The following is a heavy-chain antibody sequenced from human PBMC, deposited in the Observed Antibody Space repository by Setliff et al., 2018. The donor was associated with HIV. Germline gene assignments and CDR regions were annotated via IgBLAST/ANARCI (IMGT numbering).Heavy chain of an antibody. CDR3: ARDRGHSGHDINDY. D-gene: IGHD5-12*01. CDR2: IKADGNDK. CDR1: GVTFSSYW. J-gene: IGHJ4*02. V-gene: IGHV3-7*01. Sequence: GGSLRLSCVASGVTFSSYWMGWVRQAPGKGLEWVAKIKADGNDKNYADSGKGRFTISRDNTKNSLYLQMNSLRVEDTALYYCARDRGHSGHDINDYWGQGTLVTVSS.